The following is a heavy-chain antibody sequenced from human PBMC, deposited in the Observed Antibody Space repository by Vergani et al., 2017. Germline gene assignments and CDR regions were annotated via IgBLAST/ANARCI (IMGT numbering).Heavy chain of an antibody. D-gene: IGHD3-10*01. Sequence: EVQLEESGGGLVLPGRSLRLSCVASGFTSAGYAMHWVRHAPGKGLEWVSGISWNSNSIGYADSVKGLFTISRDNAKNSLYLRMNSLRAEDTALYYCAKDLGTASGGGWFDPWGQGTLVTVSS. V-gene: IGHV3-9*02. CDR2: ISWNSNSI. J-gene: IGHJ5*02. CDR3: AKDLGTASGGGWFDP. CDR1: GFTSAGYA.